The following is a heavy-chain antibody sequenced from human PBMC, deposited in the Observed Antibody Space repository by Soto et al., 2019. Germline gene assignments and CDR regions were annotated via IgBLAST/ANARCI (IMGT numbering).Heavy chain of an antibody. V-gene: IGHV3-23*01. CDR2: ISGSDGGT. CDR3: AKVGWNTMTTVTKGYFQH. CDR1: GFTFSSYA. Sequence: EVQLLESGGGLVQPGGSLRLSCAASGFTFSSYAMNWVRQAPGKGLEWVSTISGSDGGTYYADSVKGRFTISRDNSKNALYLQLNSLRAEDTAVYYCAKVGWNTMTTVTKGYFQHWGQGTLVTVSS. D-gene: IGHD4-17*01. J-gene: IGHJ1*01.